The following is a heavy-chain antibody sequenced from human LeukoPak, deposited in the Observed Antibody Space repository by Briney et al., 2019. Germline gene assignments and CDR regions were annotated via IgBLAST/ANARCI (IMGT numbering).Heavy chain of an antibody. D-gene: IGHD2-21*02. CDR1: GFTFSSYG. J-gene: IGHJ4*02. Sequence: TGGSLRLSCAASGFTFSSYGMHWVRQAPGKGLEWVAVISYDGSNKYYADSVKGRFTISRDNSKNTLYLQMNSLRAEDTAVYYCAKDPHSPIVVLTASGYWGQGTLVTVSS. V-gene: IGHV3-30*18. CDR2: ISYDGSNK. CDR3: AKDPHSPIVVLTASGY.